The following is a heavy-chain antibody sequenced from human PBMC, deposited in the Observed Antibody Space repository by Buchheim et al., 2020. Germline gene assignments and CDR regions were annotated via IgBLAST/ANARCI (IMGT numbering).Heavy chain of an antibody. D-gene: IGHD3-22*01. Sequence: QVQLVQSGAEVKKPGASVKVSCKASGYTFTGYYMHWVRQAPGQGLEWMGWINPNSGGTNYAQKFQGWVTMTRDTSISTAYMELSRLRSDDTAVYYCARDRGYYDSSGYNPYYFDYWGQGTL. J-gene: IGHJ4*02. CDR1: GYTFTGYY. CDR2: INPNSGGT. V-gene: IGHV1-2*04. CDR3: ARDRGYYDSSGYNPYYFDY.